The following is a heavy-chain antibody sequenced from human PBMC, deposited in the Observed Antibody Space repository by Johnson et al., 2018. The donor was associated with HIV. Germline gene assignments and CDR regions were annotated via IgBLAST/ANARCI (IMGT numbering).Heavy chain of an antibody. CDR3: AKDLPGYSSSWYGAFDI. D-gene: IGHD6-13*01. CDR1: GFTFDDYA. J-gene: IGHJ3*02. CDR2: ISWNSGSI. Sequence: EVQLVESGGGLVQPGRSLRLSCAASGFTFDDYAMHWVRQAPGKGLEWVSGISWNSGSIGYADSVKGRFPISRDNAKNSLYLQMNSLRAEDTALYYCAKDLPGYSSSWYGAFDIWGQGTMVTVSS. V-gene: IGHV3-9*01.